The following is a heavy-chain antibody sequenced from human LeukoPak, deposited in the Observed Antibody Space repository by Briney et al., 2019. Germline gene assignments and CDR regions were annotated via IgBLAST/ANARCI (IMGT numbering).Heavy chain of an antibody. D-gene: IGHD3-22*01. Sequence: GGSLRLSCAASGFTFSSYAMSWVRQAPGKGLEWEWVSAISGSGSSTYYADSVKGRFTISRDNAKNSLYLQMNSLRAEDTAVYYCATTYYYDSSGYYFDYWGQGTLVTVSS. CDR3: ATTYYYDSSGYYFDY. V-gene: IGHV3-23*01. CDR2: ISGSGSST. CDR1: GFTFSSYA. J-gene: IGHJ4*02.